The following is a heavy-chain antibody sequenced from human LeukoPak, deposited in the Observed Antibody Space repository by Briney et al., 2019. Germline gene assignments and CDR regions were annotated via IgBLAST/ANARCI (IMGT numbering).Heavy chain of an antibody. J-gene: IGHJ1*01. CDR1: GYTLTELS. CDR3: ATGWFGDPATPPTDN. D-gene: IGHD3-10*01. Sequence: ASVKVSFKVSGYTLTELSMHWVRQAPGNGRGWMGGFDPEEGETIYEQKFQGRVTIPEETATERDYMERRGLRSEDTAVYYCATGWFGDPATPPTDNWAQGPLVTVSS. V-gene: IGHV1-24*01. CDR2: FDPEEGET.